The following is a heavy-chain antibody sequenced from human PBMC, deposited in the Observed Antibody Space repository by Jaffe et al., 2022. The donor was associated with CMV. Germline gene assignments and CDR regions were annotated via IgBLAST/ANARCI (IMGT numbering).Heavy chain of an antibody. Sequence: QVQLQESGPGLVKPSGTLSLTCGVSGDSVSSNKWLTWVRQIPGKGLEWIGEMFHSGSINYNPSLESRATISIDMSKNQFSLKLTSVTAADTAVYYCARSVYSGSGAYYAPLFDPWGQGALVTVSS. D-gene: IGHD3-10*01. CDR2: MFHSGSI. J-gene: IGHJ5*02. CDR3: ARSVYSGSGAYYAPLFDP. V-gene: IGHV4-4*02. CDR1: GDSVSSNKW.